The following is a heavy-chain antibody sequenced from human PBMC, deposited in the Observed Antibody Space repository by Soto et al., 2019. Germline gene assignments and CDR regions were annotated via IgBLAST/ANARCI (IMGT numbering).Heavy chain of an antibody. D-gene: IGHD2-21*01. CDR1: GFTFSSYS. Sequence: EVQLVESGGGLVQPGGSLRLSCAASGFTFSSYSMNWVRQAPGKGLEWVSYISSSSSTIYYADSVKGRFTISRDNAKNSLYLQMNSLREEDTAVYYCAREDSFVEMAYWGQGTLVTVSS. V-gene: IGHV3-48*02. CDR3: AREDSFVEMAY. J-gene: IGHJ4*02. CDR2: ISSSSSTI.